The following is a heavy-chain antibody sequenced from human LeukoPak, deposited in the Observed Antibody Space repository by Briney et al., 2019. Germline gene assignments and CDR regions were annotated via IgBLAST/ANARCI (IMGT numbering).Heavy chain of an antibody. D-gene: IGHD4-23*01. CDR1: GFTFSSYS. V-gene: IGHV3-21*01. CDR2: ISSSSSYI. Sequence: GGSLRLSCAASGFTFSSYSMNLVRQAPGKGLEWVSSISSSSSYIYYADSVKGRFTISRDNAKNSLYLQMNSLRAEDTAVYYCARPNDYGGKRGTDYWGQGTLVTVSS. CDR3: ARPNDYGGKRGTDY. J-gene: IGHJ4*02.